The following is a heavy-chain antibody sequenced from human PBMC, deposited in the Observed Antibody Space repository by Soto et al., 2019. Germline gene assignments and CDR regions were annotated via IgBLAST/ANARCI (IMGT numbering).Heavy chain of an antibody. J-gene: IGHJ4*02. Sequence: QVQLVESGGGVVQPGRSLRLSCAASGFTFSRYGMYWVRQAPGKGLEWVARISYDGSNQFYGDSVKGRFTISRDNSKNTLDLQMNSMRNEDTAVYYCAKDTGADYWGQGTLVIVSS. D-gene: IGHD3-10*01. CDR2: ISYDGSNQ. CDR1: GFTFSRYG. V-gene: IGHV3-30*18. CDR3: AKDTGADY.